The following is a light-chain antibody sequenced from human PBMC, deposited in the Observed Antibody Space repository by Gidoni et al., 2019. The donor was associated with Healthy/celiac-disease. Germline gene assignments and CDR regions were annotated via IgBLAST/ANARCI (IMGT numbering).Light chain of an antibody. CDR1: QSVLYSSNNKHY. J-gene: IGKJ2*01. CDR3: QQYFGTPYT. Sequence: DIVMTQSPDSLAVSLGERATIHCKSSQSVLYSSNNKHYLAWYQQKPGQPPKLLIYWASTRESGVPDRFGGSGSGTDFTLTISSLQAEDVAVYYCQQYFGTPYTFGQGTKLEIK. CDR2: WAS. V-gene: IGKV4-1*01.